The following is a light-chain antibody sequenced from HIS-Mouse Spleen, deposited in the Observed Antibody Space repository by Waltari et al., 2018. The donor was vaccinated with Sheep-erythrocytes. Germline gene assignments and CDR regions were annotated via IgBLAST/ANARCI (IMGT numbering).Light chain of an antibody. CDR3: CSYAGSYNHV. Sequence: QSAMTKPRSVSGSPGQSVTTYCSGTSREVGGTNYVSWYQQHPGKAPKLMIYDVRKRPSGVPDRFSGSKSGNTASLTISGLQAEDEADYYCCSYAGSYNHVFATGTKVTVL. J-gene: IGLJ1*01. CDR2: DVR. V-gene: IGLV2-11*01. CDR1: SREVGGTNY.